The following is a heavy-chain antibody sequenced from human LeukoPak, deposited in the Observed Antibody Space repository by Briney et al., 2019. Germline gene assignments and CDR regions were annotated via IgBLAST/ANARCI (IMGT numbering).Heavy chain of an antibody. V-gene: IGHV3-23*01. CDR3: AKGLPYESRAYYDRLFDE. CDR1: GFCFSSYT. J-gene: IGHJ4*02. D-gene: IGHD3-22*01. CDR2: ISVGGDTT. Sequence: VGSLRLSSSPSGFCFSSYTMSWVRHAPGEGPEWVSLISVGGDTTLSTDSAKGRFTISRDNSKNTLYLQMNSLRVEDTAVYYCAKGLPYESRAYYDRLFDEWGQGTLVTVSS.